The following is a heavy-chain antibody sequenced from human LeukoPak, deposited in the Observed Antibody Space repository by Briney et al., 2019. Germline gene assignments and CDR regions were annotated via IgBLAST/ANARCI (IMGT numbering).Heavy chain of an antibody. V-gene: IGHV3-23*01. CDR2: ISGSGGST. CDR1: GFTFSSYA. J-gene: IGHJ6*02. Sequence: GGALRLSCAASGFTFSSYAMSWVRQAPGKGLEWVSAISGSGGSTYYADSVKGRFTISRDNSKNTLYLQMNSLRAEDTAVYYCAKDLNLIVDPDSMDVWGQGTTVTVSS. D-gene: IGHD1-26*01. CDR3: AKDLNLIVDPDSMDV.